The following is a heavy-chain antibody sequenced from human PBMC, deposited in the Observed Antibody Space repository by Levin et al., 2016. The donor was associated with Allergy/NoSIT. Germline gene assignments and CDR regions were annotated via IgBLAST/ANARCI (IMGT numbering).Heavy chain of an antibody. V-gene: IGHV1-2*02. J-gene: IGHJ4*02. CDR3: ARQKGDWTNYYFDY. D-gene: IGHD2-21*02. Sequence: ASVKVSCKASGYTFSGYYMHWVRQAPGQGLEWMGWINPNSGGTNYAQEFQGRVTMTRDTSISTAYMELSRLTSDDTAVYYCARQKGDWTNYYFDYWGQGTLVTVSS. CDR2: INPNSGGT. CDR1: GYTFSGYY.